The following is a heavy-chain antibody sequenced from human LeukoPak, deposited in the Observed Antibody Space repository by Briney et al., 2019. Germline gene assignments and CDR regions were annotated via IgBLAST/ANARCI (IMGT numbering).Heavy chain of an antibody. CDR3: ARVGSGITGTEPGINYYYYYMDV. CDR2: IYTSGST. Sequence: SETLSLTCTGSGGSISSYYWSWIRQPAGKGLEWIGRIYTSGSTNYNPSLKSRVTMSVDTSKNQFSLKLSSVTAADTAVYYCARVGSGITGTEPGINYYYYYMDVWGKGTTVTVSS. J-gene: IGHJ6*03. CDR1: GGSISSYY. D-gene: IGHD1-20*01. V-gene: IGHV4-4*07.